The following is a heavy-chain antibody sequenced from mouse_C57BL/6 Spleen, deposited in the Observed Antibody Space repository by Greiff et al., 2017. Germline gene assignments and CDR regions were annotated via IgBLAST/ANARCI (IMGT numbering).Heavy chain of an antibody. V-gene: IGHV1-55*01. J-gene: IGHJ4*01. D-gene: IGHD1-1*01. CDR1: GYTFTSYW. CDR3: ARGWGSDAMDY. CDR2: IYPGSGST. Sequence: QVQLKQPGAELVKPGASVKMSCKASGYTFTSYWITWVKQRPGQGLEWIGDIYPGSGSTNYNEKFKSKATLTVDTSSSTAYMQLSSLTSEDSAVYYCARGWGSDAMDYWGQGTSVTVSS.